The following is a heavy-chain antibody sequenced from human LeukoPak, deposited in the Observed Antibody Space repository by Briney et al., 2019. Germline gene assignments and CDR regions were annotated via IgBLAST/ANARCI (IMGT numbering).Heavy chain of an antibody. J-gene: IGHJ5*02. CDR2: ISAYNGNT. D-gene: IGHD3-16*01. V-gene: IGHV1-18*04. Sequence: ASVKASCKASGYTFTSYGISWVRQAPGQGLEWMGWISAYNGNTNYAQKLQGRVTMTTDTSTSTAYMELRSLRSDDTAVYYCARDPLGGAVADNWFDPWGQGTLVTVSS. CDR3: ARDPLGGAVADNWFDP. CDR1: GYTFTSYG.